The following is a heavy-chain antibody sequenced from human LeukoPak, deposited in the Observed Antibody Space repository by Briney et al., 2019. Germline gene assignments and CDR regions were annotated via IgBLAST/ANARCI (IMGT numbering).Heavy chain of an antibody. J-gene: IGHJ4*02. CDR2: ISRSGSAI. V-gene: IGHV3-48*03. CDR1: GFTFSSYE. CDR3: ARGGSLGH. Sequence: GGSLSLSCAASGFTFSSYEMNWVRQAPGKGLEWVSKISRSGSAIYYADSVKGRFTLSRDNAKSTLYLQMNSLSAEDTAVYYCARGGSLGHWGQGTLVTVSS. D-gene: IGHD6-19*01.